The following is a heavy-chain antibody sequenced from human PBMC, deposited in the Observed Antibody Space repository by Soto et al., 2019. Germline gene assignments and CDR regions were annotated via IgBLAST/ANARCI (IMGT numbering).Heavy chain of an antibody. Sequence: QLQLQESGSGLVKPSQTLSLTCAVSGGSISSGGYSWSWIRQPPGKGLEWIGYIYHSGSTYYNPSHTTRVTISVDRSKTQFSMKLSSVTAADTAVYYCARQPYQTAAFDIWGKGTMVTVSS. V-gene: IGHV4-30-2*01. D-gene: IGHD1-1*01. CDR1: GGSISSGGYS. CDR3: ARQPYQTAAFDI. CDR2: IYHSGST. J-gene: IGHJ3*02.